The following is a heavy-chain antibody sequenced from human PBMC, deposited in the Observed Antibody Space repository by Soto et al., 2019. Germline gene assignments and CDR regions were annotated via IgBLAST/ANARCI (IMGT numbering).Heavy chain of an antibody. Sequence: QVQLVQSGAEVNKPGSSVKVSCKASGGTFSSYAISWVRQAPGQGLEWMGGIIPMYGTADYAEKFKGRVTITAAESTSTAYVELSSLRSEDAAVYYCAAHFTWGPYNYNSGMDVWGQGTTVTVSS. CDR1: GGTFSSYA. V-gene: IGHV1-69*12. CDR2: IIPMYGTA. CDR3: AAHFTWGPYNYNSGMDV. J-gene: IGHJ6*02. D-gene: IGHD7-27*01.